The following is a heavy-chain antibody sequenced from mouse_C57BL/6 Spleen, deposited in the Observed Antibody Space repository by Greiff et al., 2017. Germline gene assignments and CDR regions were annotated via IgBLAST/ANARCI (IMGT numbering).Heavy chain of an antibody. CDR3: TRNYDYYWYFDV. V-gene: IGHV5-9-1*02. Sequence: EVHLVESGEGLVKPGGSLKLSCAASGFTFSSYAMSWVRQTPEKRLAWVAYISSGGDYIYYADTVKGRFTISRDNARNTLYLQMSSLKSEDTAMYYCTRNYDYYWYFDVWGTGTTVTVSS. D-gene: IGHD2-4*01. J-gene: IGHJ1*03. CDR2: ISSGGDYI. CDR1: GFTFSSYA.